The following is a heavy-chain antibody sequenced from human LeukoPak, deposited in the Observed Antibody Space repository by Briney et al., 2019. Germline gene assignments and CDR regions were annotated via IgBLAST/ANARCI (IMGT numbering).Heavy chain of an antibody. D-gene: IGHD2-2*02. CDR2: IYSGGSS. J-gene: IGHJ6*03. CDR3: ARCEIVVVPAAIWENYYYYYMDV. CDR1: GFTVSSNY. V-gene: IGHV3-53*01. Sequence: PGGSLRLSCAASGFTVSSNYMSWVRQAPGKGLEWVSVIYSGGSSYYADSVKGRFTISRDNAKNSLYLQMNSLRAEDTAVYYCARCEIVVVPAAIWENYYYYYMDVWGKGTTVTVSS.